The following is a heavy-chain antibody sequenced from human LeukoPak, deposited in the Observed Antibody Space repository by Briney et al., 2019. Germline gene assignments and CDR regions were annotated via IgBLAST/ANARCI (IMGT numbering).Heavy chain of an antibody. CDR3: ASFSYYDFWSGYSWFDP. CDR2: IIPIFGTA. Sequence: GASLKVSCKPSGGTFSSYAISWVRQAPGQGLEWMGGIIPIFGTASYAQKFQGRVTITADESTSTAYMELSSLRSEDTAVYYCASFSYYDFWSGYSWFDPWGQGPLVTVSS. V-gene: IGHV1-69*13. CDR1: GGTFSSYA. D-gene: IGHD3-3*01. J-gene: IGHJ5*02.